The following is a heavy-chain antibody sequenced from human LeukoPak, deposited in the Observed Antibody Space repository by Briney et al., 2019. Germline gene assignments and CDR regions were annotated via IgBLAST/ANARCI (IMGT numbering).Heavy chain of an antibody. D-gene: IGHD1-26*01. J-gene: IGHJ5*01. CDR3: ARGGQWAETNWFDF. V-gene: IGHV4-59*01. CDR1: DGSMSDYH. CDR2: IYSSGHT. Sequence: PSETLSLPRTVSDGSMSDYHGVWIRQPPGKGLEWIGDIYSSGHTDYTPSLRGRVSMSIDASRNHFSLKVDSVTTADTAVYYCARGGQWAETNWFDFWGRGILVSVS.